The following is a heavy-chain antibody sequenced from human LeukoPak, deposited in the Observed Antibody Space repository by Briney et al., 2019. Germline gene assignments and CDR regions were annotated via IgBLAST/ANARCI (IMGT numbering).Heavy chain of an antibody. V-gene: IGHV1-2*02. D-gene: IGHD2-15*01. CDR2: INPYSGGT. Sequence: EASVKVSCKASGYTFTDYYLHWVRQAPGQGLEWMGWINPYSGGTNYAQKFQGRVTMTRDTSISTAYMELSRLRSDDTAVYYCARQYCSGGSCDDGFDYWGQGTLVTVSS. CDR3: ARQYCSGGSCDDGFDY. CDR1: GYTFTDYY. J-gene: IGHJ4*02.